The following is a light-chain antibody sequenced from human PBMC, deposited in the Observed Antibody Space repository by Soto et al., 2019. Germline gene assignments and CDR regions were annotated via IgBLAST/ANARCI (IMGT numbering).Light chain of an antibody. CDR3: QQYGSRPYT. Sequence: EIVLTQSPGTLSLSPGERATLSCRASQIVSDSYLARYQQKPGQGPRLLIYGASSRATGIPDRFSGSGSGTDFTLTISRLEPEDFEVYYCQQYGSRPYTFGQGTKLEIK. J-gene: IGKJ2*01. CDR2: GAS. CDR1: QIVSDSY. V-gene: IGKV3-20*01.